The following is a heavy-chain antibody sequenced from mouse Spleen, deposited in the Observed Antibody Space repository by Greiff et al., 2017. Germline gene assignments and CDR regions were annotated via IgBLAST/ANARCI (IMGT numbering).Heavy chain of an antibody. Sequence: EVKLMESGGGLVKPGGSLKLSCAASGFTFSSYAMSWVRQTPEKRLEWVATISSGGSYTYYPDSVKGRFTISRDNAKNTLYLQMSSLRSEDTAMYYCASRRAMIKGYFDVWGAGTTVTVSS. CDR1: GFTFSSYA. CDR3: ASRRAMIKGYFDV. V-gene: IGHV5-9-1*01. D-gene: IGHD2-4*01. CDR2: ISSGGSYT. J-gene: IGHJ1*01.